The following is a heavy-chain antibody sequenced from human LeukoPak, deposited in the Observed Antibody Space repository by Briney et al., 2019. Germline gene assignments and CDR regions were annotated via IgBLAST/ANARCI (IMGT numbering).Heavy chain of an antibody. D-gene: IGHD3-3*01. Sequence: ASVKVSFKASGYTFTGYYMHWVRQAPGQGLEWMGWINPNSGGTNYAQKFQGRVTMTRDTSISTAYMELSRLRSDDTAVYYCARTYYDFWSGYHHAFDIWGQGTMVTVSS. CDR1: GYTFTGYY. CDR3: ARTYYDFWSGYHHAFDI. V-gene: IGHV1-2*02. CDR2: INPNSGGT. J-gene: IGHJ3*02.